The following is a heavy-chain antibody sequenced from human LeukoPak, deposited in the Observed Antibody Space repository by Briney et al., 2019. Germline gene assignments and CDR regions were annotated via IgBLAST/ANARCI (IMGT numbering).Heavy chain of an antibody. J-gene: IGHJ3*02. Sequence: GSVKVSCKASGYTFTSYGISWVRQAPGQGLEWMGWISAYNGNTNYAQKPQGRVTMTTDTSTSTAYMELRRLRSDDTAVYYCARDHPEDRNDAFDIWGQGTMVTVSS. CDR3: ARDHPEDRNDAFDI. CDR1: GYTFTSYG. V-gene: IGHV1-18*01. CDR2: ISAYNGNT. D-gene: IGHD1-14*01.